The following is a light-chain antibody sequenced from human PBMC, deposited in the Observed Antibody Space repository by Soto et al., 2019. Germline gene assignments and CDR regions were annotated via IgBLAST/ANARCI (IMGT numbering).Light chain of an antibody. Sequence: QSALTQPASVSGSPGQSITISCTGASSDVGGYNYVSWYQQHPGKAPKLMIYDVSNRPSGVSNRFSGSKSGNTASLTISGLQPEDEADSYCSSYTSSSTQVVFGGGTKLTVL. V-gene: IGLV2-14*01. CDR2: DVS. J-gene: IGLJ2*01. CDR3: SSYTSSSTQVV. CDR1: SSDVGGYNY.